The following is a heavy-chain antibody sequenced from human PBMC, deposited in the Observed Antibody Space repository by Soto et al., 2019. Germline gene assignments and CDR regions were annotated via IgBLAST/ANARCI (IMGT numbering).Heavy chain of an antibody. J-gene: IGHJ4*02. CDR3: ERGRYGDY. Sequence: VHLVQSGAEVKKPGASVKVSCRGSGYAFTTYGITWVRPAPGQGLEWMGWISAHNGNTNYAQKLQGRVTVTRHTSTSTAYMELRSLRSDDTAVYYCERGRYGDYWGQGALVTVSS. V-gene: IGHV1-18*01. D-gene: IGHD1-1*01. CDR1: GYAFTTYG. CDR2: ISAHNGNT.